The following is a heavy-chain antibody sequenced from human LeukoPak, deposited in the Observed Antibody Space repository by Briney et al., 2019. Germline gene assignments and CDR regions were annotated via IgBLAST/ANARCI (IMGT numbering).Heavy chain of an antibody. Sequence: SQTLSLTCAISGDSVSSNSAAWNWIRQSPSRGLEWLGRTYYRSKWYNDYAVSVKSRITINPDTSKNQFSLQLNSVTPEDMAVYYCARDRGYDFWSGWAFDYWGQGTLVTVSS. CDR1: GDSVSSNSAA. V-gene: IGHV6-1*01. D-gene: IGHD3-3*01. CDR2: TYYRSKWYN. J-gene: IGHJ4*02. CDR3: ARDRGYDFWSGWAFDY.